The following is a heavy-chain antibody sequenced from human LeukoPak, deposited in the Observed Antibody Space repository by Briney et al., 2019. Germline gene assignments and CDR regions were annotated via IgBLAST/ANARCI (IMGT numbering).Heavy chain of an antibody. Sequence: GRSLRLSCAASGFTFSSYAMHWVRQAPGKGLEWVAVISYDGSNKYYADSVKGRFTISRDNSKNTLYLQMNSLRAEDTAAYYCAREGSVVVTAIPTDYWGQGTLVTVSS. CDR1: GFTFSSYA. CDR3: AREGSVVVTAIPTDY. CDR2: ISYDGSNK. D-gene: IGHD2-21*02. J-gene: IGHJ4*02. V-gene: IGHV3-30*04.